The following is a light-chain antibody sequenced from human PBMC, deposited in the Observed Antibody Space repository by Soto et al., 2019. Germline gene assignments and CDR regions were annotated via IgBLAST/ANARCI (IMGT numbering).Light chain of an antibody. V-gene: IGKV1-27*01. Sequence: DIQMPQSPSSLSASVGDRVTITCRASQGISNYLAWYQHKPGTVPKLLIYTASTLRSGVPSRFTGSGSGTDFTLTISSLQPEDVATYYCQKYNSAPWTIGQGTKVDIK. CDR1: QGISNY. J-gene: IGKJ1*01. CDR2: TAS. CDR3: QKYNSAPWT.